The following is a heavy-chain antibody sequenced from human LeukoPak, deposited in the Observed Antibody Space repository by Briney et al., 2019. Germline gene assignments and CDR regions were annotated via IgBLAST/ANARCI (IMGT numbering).Heavy chain of an antibody. CDR2: IYYSGST. J-gene: IGHJ4*02. V-gene: IGHV4-39*06. CDR1: GVSISSASYY. CDR3: ARHDSSERFLDY. D-gene: IGHD3-22*01. Sequence: SETLSLTCTVSGVSISSASYYWGWIRQPPGKGLEWIGNIYYSGSTYYNPSLKSRVTISVDTSKNQFPLKLSSVTAADTAVYYCARHDSSERFLDYWGQGTLVTVSS.